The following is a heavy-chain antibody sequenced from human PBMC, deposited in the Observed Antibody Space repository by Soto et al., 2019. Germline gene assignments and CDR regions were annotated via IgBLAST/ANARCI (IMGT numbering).Heavy chain of an antibody. V-gene: IGHV3-15*01. Sequence: EVQLVESGGGLVKPGGSLRLSCAASGFTFSNAWMSWVRQAPGKGLEWVGRIKSNTSGGTTDYAAPVQVRFTISKDDSKNTLYLQMNSLKAEDTAVYYCTQSLNIAARLPYYYGMDVWGQGTTVTVSS. CDR1: GFTFSNAW. CDR2: IKSNTSGGTT. J-gene: IGHJ6*02. CDR3: TQSLNIAARLPYYYGMDV. D-gene: IGHD6-6*01.